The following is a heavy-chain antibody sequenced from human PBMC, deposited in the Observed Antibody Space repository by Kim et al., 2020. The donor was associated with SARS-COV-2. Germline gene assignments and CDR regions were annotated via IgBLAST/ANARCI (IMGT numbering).Heavy chain of an antibody. Sequence: SVKVSCKASGGTFSSYAISWVRQAPGQGLEWMGRIIPILGIANYAQKFQGRVTITADKSTSTAYMELSLRSEDTAVYYCARTRVTMVRGVSYFDYWGQGTLVTVSS. J-gene: IGHJ4*02. D-gene: IGHD3-10*01. V-gene: IGHV1-69*04. CDR3: ARTRVTMVRGVSYFDY. CDR2: IIPILGIA. CDR1: GGTFSSYA.